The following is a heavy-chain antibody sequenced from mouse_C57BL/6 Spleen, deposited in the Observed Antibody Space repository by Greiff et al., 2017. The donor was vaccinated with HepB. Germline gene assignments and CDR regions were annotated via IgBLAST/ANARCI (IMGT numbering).Heavy chain of an antibody. Sequence: EVQRVESGGGLVQPGGSMKLSCVASGFTFSNYWMNWVRQSPEKGLEWVAQIRLKSDNYATHYAESVKGRFTISRDDSKSSVYLQMNNLRAEDTGIYYCTEYYYGPWFAYWGQGTLVTVSA. CDR2: IRLKSDNYAT. J-gene: IGHJ3*01. D-gene: IGHD1-1*01. V-gene: IGHV6-3*01. CDR1: GFTFSNYW. CDR3: TEYYYGPWFAY.